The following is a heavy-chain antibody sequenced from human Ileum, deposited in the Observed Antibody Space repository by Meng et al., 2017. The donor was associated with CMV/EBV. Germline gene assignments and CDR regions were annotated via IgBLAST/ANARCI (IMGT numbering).Heavy chain of an antibody. J-gene: IGHJ4*02. CDR1: GYNFTNYA. CDR2: INTGKGNT. CDR3: ARIELGAHFDS. V-gene: IGHV1-3*04. D-gene: IGHD1-7*01. Sequence: QVRLVQSGAEVMKPGASVKVSCKASGYNFTNYAIHWVRQAPGQRLEWMGWINTGKGNTKYSQKFQARVTFTRDTSANTAYMEVSSLRSEDTAIYYCARIELGAHFDSWGQGTLVTVSS.